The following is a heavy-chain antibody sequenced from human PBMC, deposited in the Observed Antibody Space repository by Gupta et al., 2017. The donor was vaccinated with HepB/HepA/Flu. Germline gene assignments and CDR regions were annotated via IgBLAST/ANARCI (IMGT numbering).Heavy chain of an antibody. CDR1: GYTFTSYG. CDR2: SATDKNNT. Sequence: QVRLVQSAAEMKKPGASVKVSCRASGYTFTSYGIRWVRQAPGHGLEWMGWSATDKNNTNYAQKVQDIVKMTTDTSTNTDQRELRNLSMAASCVSFCMPDPSPVRYWGQGTLVTVSS. D-gene: IGHD2-8*01. CDR3: MPDPSPVRY. V-gene: IGHV1-18*04. J-gene: IGHJ4*02.